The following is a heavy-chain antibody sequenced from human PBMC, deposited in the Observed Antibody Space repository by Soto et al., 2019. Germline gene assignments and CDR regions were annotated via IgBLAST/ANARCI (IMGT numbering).Heavy chain of an antibody. Sequence: EAQLLESGGGLVEPGGSLRLSCAASGFSLSGHAMSWVRQATGKGLEWVSGISGVGDSTYYADSVKGRFTISRDTSKNTLYLQMNGLRAEDTALYYCAKTTYSGSSRYFDLWGRGTLVTVSS. CDR3: AKTTYSGSSRYFDL. V-gene: IGHV3-23*01. CDR1: GFSLSGHA. J-gene: IGHJ2*01. CDR2: ISGVGDST. D-gene: IGHD6-6*01.